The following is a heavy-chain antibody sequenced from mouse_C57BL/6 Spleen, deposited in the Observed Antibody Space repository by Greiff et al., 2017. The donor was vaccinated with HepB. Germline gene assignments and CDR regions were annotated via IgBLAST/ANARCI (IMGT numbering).Heavy chain of an antibody. CDR1: GYTFTSYW. CDR2: IDPSDSET. D-gene: IGHD3-1*01. CDR3: ARGPRSSPYAMDY. V-gene: IGHV1-52*01. J-gene: IGHJ4*01. Sequence: VQLQQPGAELVRPGSSVKLSCKASGYTFTSYWLHWVKQRPIQGLEWIGNIDPSDSETHYNQKFKDKATLTVDKSSSTAYMQLSSLTSEDSAVYYCARGPRSSPYAMDYWGQGTSVTVSS.